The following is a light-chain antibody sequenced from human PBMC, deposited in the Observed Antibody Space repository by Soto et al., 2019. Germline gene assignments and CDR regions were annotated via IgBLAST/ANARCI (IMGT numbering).Light chain of an antibody. CDR2: DAS. J-gene: IGKJ5*01. CDR3: QEYDGAPPIT. CDR1: QSVRSER. V-gene: IGKV3-20*01. Sequence: EIVLTQSPDTLSLSPVERSTLSFRASQSVRSERLAWYQQKRGQAPTLLIFDASSRASGTPERFSGSGSGTDFTLTISRLEPEDFAVYYCQEYDGAPPITFGLGTRLEIK.